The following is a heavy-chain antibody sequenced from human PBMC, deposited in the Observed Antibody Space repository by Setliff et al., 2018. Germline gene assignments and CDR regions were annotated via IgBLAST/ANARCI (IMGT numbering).Heavy chain of an antibody. Sequence: GSLKISCAASGFTFISYAMHWVRQAPGKGLEYVSAISSNGVRLSYADSVKGRFTISRDISKNTLYLQMDSLRHEDTAVYYCARVAEYDTIDIWGQGTMVTVSS. J-gene: IGHJ3*02. V-gene: IGHV3-64*02. CDR2: ISSNGVRL. CDR3: ARVAEYDTIDI. CDR1: GFTFISYA. D-gene: IGHD3-16*01.